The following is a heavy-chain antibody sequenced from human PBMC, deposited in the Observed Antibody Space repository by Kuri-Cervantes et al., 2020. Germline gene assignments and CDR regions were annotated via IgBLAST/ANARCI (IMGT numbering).Heavy chain of an antibody. D-gene: IGHD5-24*01. Sequence: GESLKISCAASGFTFSSYAMHWVRQAPGKGLEWVAVISYDGSNKYYADSVKGRFTISRDNSKNTLYLQMNSLRAEDTAVYYCARAHRMGNYYYYGTDVWGQGTTVTVSS. CDR2: ISYDGSNK. J-gene: IGHJ6*02. CDR3: ARAHRMGNYYYYGTDV. CDR1: GFTFSSYA. V-gene: IGHV3-30-3*01.